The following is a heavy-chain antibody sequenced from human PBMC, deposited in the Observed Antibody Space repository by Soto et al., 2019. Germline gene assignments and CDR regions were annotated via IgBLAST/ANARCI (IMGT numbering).Heavy chain of an antibody. CDR2: IYYSGST. Sequence: SETLSLTCTVSGGSISSYYWSWIRQPPGKGLEWIGYIYYSGSTNYNPSLKSRVTISVDTSKNQFSLKLSSVTAADTAVYYCARGYWALRAFDIWGQGTMVTVS. D-gene: IGHD2-8*02. CDR3: ARGYWALRAFDI. V-gene: IGHV4-59*01. J-gene: IGHJ3*02. CDR1: GGSISSYY.